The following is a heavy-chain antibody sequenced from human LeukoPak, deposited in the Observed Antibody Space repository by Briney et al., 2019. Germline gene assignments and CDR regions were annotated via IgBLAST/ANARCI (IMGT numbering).Heavy chain of an antibody. Sequence: GESLKISCQGSGYSFTTYWIGWVRQMPGKGLEWMGIIYPGDSDTRYSPSFQGQVTISADKTISTAYLQWNSLKASDTAMYYCARRDGYGAYDIWGQGTMVTVSS. CDR3: ARRDGYGAYDI. D-gene: IGHD5-24*01. CDR2: IYPGDSDT. CDR1: GYSFTTYW. V-gene: IGHV5-51*01. J-gene: IGHJ3*02.